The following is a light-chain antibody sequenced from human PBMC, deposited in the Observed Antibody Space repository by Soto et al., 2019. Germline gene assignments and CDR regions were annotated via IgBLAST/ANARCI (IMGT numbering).Light chain of an antibody. V-gene: IGKV3-20*01. CDR3: QQNGSSPLS. Sequence: EIVLTQSPGTLSLSPGERATLYCRASQSVTSNYFGWYQQKPGQAPRLLIYGASSRATGIPDRFSGSGSGTEFTLTITRLDPEDFVVYYCQQNGSSPLSFGGGTKV. J-gene: IGKJ4*01. CDR2: GAS. CDR1: QSVTSNY.